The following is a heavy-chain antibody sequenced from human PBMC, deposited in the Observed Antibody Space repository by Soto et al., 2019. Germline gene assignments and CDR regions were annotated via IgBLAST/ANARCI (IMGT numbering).Heavy chain of an antibody. Sequence: QVKLVQSGAEGKKPGASVKVSCKASGYTFTTYGINWVRQAPGQGLEGMGWISAYNGNTNNAQKLQGRVTMTTDTSTSTAYMELRSLRSDDTAVYYCARVWVGTTFAYYYGMDVWGQGTTVTVSS. CDR2: ISAYNGNT. CDR1: GYTFTTYG. CDR3: ARVWVGTTFAYYYGMDV. V-gene: IGHV1-18*01. D-gene: IGHD1-1*01. J-gene: IGHJ6*02.